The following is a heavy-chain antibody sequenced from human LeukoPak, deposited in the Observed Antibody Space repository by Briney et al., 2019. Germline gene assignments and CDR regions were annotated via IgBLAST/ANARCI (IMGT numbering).Heavy chain of an antibody. J-gene: IGHJ4*02. D-gene: IGHD2-2*01. CDR1: GGSISSGSYY. CDR2: IFHSGIT. Sequence: SETLSLTCTVSGGSISSGSYYWSWIRQPAGKGLEWIGSIFHSGITYYNPSLKSRITISVDTSKNQFSLRLSSVTAADTAVYYCARRISTRRGETCSSTSCYFDYWGQGTLVTVSS. CDR3: ARRISTRRGETCSSTSCYFDY. V-gene: IGHV4-39*07.